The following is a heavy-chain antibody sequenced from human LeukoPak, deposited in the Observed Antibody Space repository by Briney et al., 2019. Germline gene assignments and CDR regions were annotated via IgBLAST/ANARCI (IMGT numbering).Heavy chain of an antibody. CDR3: ARNRIVVVPAAIAADYYYYYGMDV. J-gene: IGHJ6*02. CDR1: GGSVSSGSYY. D-gene: IGHD2-2*01. Sequence: SETLSLTCTVSGGSVSSGSYYWSWIRQPPGKGLEWIGYIYYSGNTNYNPSLKSRVTISVDTSKNQFSLKLSSVTAADTAVYYCARNRIVVVPAAIAADYYYYYGMDVWGQGTTVTVS. V-gene: IGHV4-61*01. CDR2: IYYSGNT.